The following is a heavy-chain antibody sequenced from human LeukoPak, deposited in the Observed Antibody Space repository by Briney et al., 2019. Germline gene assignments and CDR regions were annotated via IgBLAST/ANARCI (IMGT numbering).Heavy chain of an antibody. J-gene: IGHJ4*02. D-gene: IGHD6-19*01. CDR3: ARDRPVDY. V-gene: IGHV3-30*03. CDR1: GFTFSSYG. CDR2: ISYDGSNK. Sequence: GGSLRLSCAASGFTFSSYGMHWVRQAPGKGLEWVAVISYDGSNKYYADSVKGRFTISRDNSKNTLYLQMNSLRAEDTAVYYCARDRPVDYWGQGTLVTVSS.